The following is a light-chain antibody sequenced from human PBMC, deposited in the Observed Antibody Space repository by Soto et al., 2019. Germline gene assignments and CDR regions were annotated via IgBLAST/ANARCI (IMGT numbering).Light chain of an antibody. Sequence: DIQMTQSPSSLSASVGDRVTITCRASQSIGKYLNWYQQKVGKAPKALISAASRLQSGVPSRFSGSGSDTDFTLTISRLQPEDFATYFCQQRFDTPFTFGPGTTVDI. CDR2: AAS. CDR1: QSIGKY. V-gene: IGKV1-39*01. CDR3: QQRFDTPFT. J-gene: IGKJ3*01.